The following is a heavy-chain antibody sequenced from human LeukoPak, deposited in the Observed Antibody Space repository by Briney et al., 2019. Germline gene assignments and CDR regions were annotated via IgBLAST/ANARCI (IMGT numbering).Heavy chain of an antibody. V-gene: IGHV4-61*01. D-gene: IGHD5-24*01. CDR2: IYYSGST. CDR3: ATEDGYNSNFDY. Sequence: SETLSLTCTVSGGSVSSRSYYWSWIRQPPGKGLEWIRYIYYSGSTNYNPSLKSRVTISVDTSKNQFPLKLSSVTAADTAVYYCATEDGYNSNFDYWGQGTLVTVSS. CDR1: GGSVSSRSYY. J-gene: IGHJ4*02.